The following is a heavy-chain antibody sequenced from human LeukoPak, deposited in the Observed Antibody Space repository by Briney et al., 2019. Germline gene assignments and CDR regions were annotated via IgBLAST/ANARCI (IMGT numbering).Heavy chain of an antibody. CDR1: SGFITDSNYY. CDR3: ASLTHSYYADPAGYYPFYYMDV. V-gene: IGHV4-39*02. CDR2: INYSGTT. J-gene: IGHJ6*03. Sequence: SETLSLTCNVSSGFITDSNYYWGWIRQPPGKGLEWIGRINYSGTTYYSPSLKSRVTISVDTSRNHFSLKVTSVTAADTAVYYCASLTHSYYADPAGYYPFYYMDVWGKGTTVSVSS. D-gene: IGHD3-22*01.